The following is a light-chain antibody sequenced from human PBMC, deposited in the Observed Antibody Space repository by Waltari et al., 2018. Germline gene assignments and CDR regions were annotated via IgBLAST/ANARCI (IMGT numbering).Light chain of an antibody. J-gene: IGKJ2*01. CDR3: QQRSNWPPYT. CDR1: QSVSSH. CDR2: GAS. Sequence: EIVLTQSPATLSLSPGERATLSCWASQSVSSHLAWYQQKPGQAPRLLIYGASSRATGIPARFSGSGSGTDFTLTISSLEPEDFAVYYCQQRSNWPPYTFGQGTKLEIK. V-gene: IGKV3-11*01.